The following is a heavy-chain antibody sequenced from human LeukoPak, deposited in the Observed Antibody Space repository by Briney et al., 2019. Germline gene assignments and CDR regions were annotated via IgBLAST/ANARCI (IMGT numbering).Heavy chain of an antibody. J-gene: IGHJ4*02. CDR2: INHSGST. Sequence: KPSETLSPTCAVYGGAFSGYYWSWIRQPPGKGLEWIGEINHSGSTNYNPSLKSRVTISVDTSKNQFSLKLSSVTAADTAVYYCARVVVVAAGHDHWGQGTLVTVSS. V-gene: IGHV4-34*01. CDR3: ARVVVVAAGHDH. D-gene: IGHD2-15*01. CDR1: GGAFSGYY.